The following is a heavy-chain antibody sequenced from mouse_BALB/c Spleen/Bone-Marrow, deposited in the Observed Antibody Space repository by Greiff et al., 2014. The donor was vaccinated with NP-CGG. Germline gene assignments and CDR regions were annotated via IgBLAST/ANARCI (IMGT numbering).Heavy chain of an antibody. CDR1: GFTFSNSY. CDR3: ARPLYGSSFDWFAY. D-gene: IGHD1-1*01. Sequence: QVQLQQSGGEVVKPGASVKLSCKTSGFTFSNSYISWLKLKPGQSPEWIAWIIGGTGGTTYNQKFTGRAQMTVDTSSNTAYIQLSSLPPEDSAIYYCARPLYGSSFDWFAYWGQGTLVTVSA. V-gene: IGHV1-84*02. CDR2: IIGGTGGT. J-gene: IGHJ3*01.